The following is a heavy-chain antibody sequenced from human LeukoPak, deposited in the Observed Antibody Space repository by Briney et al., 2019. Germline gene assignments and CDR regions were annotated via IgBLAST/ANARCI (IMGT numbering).Heavy chain of an antibody. CDR1: GGSINNGGYY. CDR3: ARRVHSSSWSSYFDY. Sequence: SETLSLTCTVSGGSINNGGYYWSWIRQHPGKGLEWIGSIHYSGSTSYNPSLRSRVTISVDKSKNQFFLKLSSVTATDTAAYYCARRVHSSSWSSYFDYWGQETLVTVSS. D-gene: IGHD6-13*01. J-gene: IGHJ4*02. V-gene: IGHV4-61*08. CDR2: IHYSGST.